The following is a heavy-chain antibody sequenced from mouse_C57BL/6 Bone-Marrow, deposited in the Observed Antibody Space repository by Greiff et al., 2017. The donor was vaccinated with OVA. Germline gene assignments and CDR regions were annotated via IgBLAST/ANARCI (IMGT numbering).Heavy chain of an antibody. CDR1: GYAFSSSW. CDR2: IYPGDGDT. D-gene: IGHD2-12*01. Sequence: QVHVKQSGPELVKPGASVKISCKASGYAFSSSWMNWVKQRPGKGLEWIGRIYPGDGDTNYTGKFKGKATLTADKSSSTAYMQLSSLTSEDSAVYFCARHYSYWYFDVWGTGTTVTVSS. CDR3: ARHYSYWYFDV. V-gene: IGHV1-82*01. J-gene: IGHJ1*03.